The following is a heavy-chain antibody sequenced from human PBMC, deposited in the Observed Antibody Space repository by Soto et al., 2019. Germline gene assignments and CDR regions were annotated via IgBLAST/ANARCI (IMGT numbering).Heavy chain of an antibody. CDR2: TYYRSKWYN. CDR3: ARDQDGIAVAGYYYYYGMDF. V-gene: IGHV6-1*01. J-gene: IGHJ6*02. D-gene: IGHD6-19*01. CDR1: GDSVSSNSAA. Sequence: SQTLSLTCAISGDSVSSNSAAWNWIRQSPSRGLEWLGRTYYRSKWYNDYAVSVKSRITINPDTSKNQFSLQLNSVTPEDTAVYYCARDQDGIAVAGYYYYYGMDFWGQGTTVTVSS.